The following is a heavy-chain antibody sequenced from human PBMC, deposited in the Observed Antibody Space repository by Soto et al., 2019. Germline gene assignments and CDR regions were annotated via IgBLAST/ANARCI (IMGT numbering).Heavy chain of an antibody. CDR3: ARAPKVSGSAQTRPDF. CDR1: SGSLSGYY. CDR2: ISPSGTT. J-gene: IGHJ4*02. Sequence: PSETLSLTCSLYSGSLSGYYCIWGRHPPFKGLEWIGEISPSGTTNYSPSLKSRVSISVDTSKNQFSLNLTSLTAADTAVYYCARAPKVSGSAQTRPDFWGQGSLVTVSS. D-gene: IGHD6-6*01. V-gene: IGHV4-34*01.